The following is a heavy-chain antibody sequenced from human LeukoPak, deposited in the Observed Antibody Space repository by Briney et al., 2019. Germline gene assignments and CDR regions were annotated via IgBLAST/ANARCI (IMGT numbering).Heavy chain of an antibody. CDR2: VDPEHGET. V-gene: IGHV1-24*01. J-gene: IGHJ4*02. D-gene: IGHD3-16*02. Sequence: GASVKVSCKVSGHTLPELSMHWVRQAPGKGLEWMGGVDPEHGETIYAQKLQGRVTMTEDPSIDTVYMDLSGLRSEDTAVYYCTTAYIWGIYRYTLTFDYWGQGTLVTVSS. CDR3: TTAYIWGIYRYTLTFDY. CDR1: GHTLPELS.